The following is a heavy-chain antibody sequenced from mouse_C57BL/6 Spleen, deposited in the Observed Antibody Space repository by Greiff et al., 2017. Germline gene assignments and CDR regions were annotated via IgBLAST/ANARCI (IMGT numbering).Heavy chain of an antibody. CDR2: FYPGSGSI. Sequence: VKLMESGAELVKPGASVKLSCKASGYTFTEYTIHWVKQRSGQGLEWIGWFYPGSGSIKYNEKFKDKATLTEDKSSSTVYMELSRLTSEDSAVYFCARHEEDYGSSWYFDVWGTGTTVTVAS. D-gene: IGHD1-1*01. CDR1: GYTFTEYT. J-gene: IGHJ1*03. CDR3: ARHEEDYGSSWYFDV. V-gene: IGHV1-62-2*01.